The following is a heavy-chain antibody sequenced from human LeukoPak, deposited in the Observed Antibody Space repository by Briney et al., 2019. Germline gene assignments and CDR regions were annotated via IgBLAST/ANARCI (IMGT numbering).Heavy chain of an antibody. CDR2: IEDGGTT. CDR1: GGTFSDHY. D-gene: IGHD7-27*01. J-gene: IGHJ6*03. CDR3: ARRLGTKNYYKYYMDV. V-gene: IGHV4-34*01. Sequence: SETLSLTCALYGGTFSDHYWSWIRQPPGKGLEWIGEIEDGGTTNQNPSLKSRVTILVDTSKNQFSLKVRSVTAADTAVYFCARRLGTKNYYKYYMDVWGKGTTVTVSS.